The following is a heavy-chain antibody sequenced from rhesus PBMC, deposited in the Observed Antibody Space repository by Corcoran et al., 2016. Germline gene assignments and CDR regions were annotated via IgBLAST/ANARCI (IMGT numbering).Heavy chain of an antibody. Sequence: QVQLQESGPGVVKPSETLSLTCAVSGGSISSGYDWSWIRPPPGKGLEWIGYIYGSRGTTKSTPSRKKRVTISKDASKNQFSLKLGSVTAADTAVYYCARGAYGSSYWYFDIWGPGTPITISS. V-gene: IGHV4-76*01. D-gene: IGHD4-29*01. CDR3: ARGAYGSSYWYFDI. J-gene: IGHJ2*01. CDR1: GGSISSGYD. CDR2: IYGSRGTT.